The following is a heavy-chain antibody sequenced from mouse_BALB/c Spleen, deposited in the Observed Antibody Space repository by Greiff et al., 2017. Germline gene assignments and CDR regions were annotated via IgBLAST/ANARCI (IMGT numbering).Heavy chain of an antibody. CDR2: ILPGSGST. CDR1: GYTFSSYW. J-gene: IGHJ3*01. D-gene: IGHD4-1*01. Sequence: QVQLQQSGAELMKPGASVKISCKATGYTFSSYWIEWVKQRPGHGLEWIGEILPGSGSTNYNEKFKGKATFTADTSSNTAYMQLSSLTSEDSAVYYCARRLTLTGTRFAYWGQGTLVTVSA. CDR3: ARRLTLTGTRFAY. V-gene: IGHV1-9*01.